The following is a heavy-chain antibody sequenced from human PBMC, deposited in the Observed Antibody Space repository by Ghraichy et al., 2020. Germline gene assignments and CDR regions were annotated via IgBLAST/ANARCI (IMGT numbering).Heavy chain of an antibody. CDR3: ATPYDSSGYYPLPRWYFDL. V-gene: IGHV3-11*01. Sequence: GESLNISCAASGFTFSDYYMSWIRQAPGKGLEWVSYISSSGSTIYYADSVKGRFTISRDNAKNSLYLQMNSLRAEDTAVYYCATPYDSSGYYPLPRWYFDLWGRGTLVTVSS. CDR2: ISSSGSTI. J-gene: IGHJ2*01. CDR1: GFTFSDYY. D-gene: IGHD3-22*01.